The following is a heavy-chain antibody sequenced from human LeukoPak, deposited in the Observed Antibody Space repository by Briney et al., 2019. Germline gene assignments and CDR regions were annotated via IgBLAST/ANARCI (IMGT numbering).Heavy chain of an antibody. CDR2: VHLDGRT. D-gene: IGHD3-3*01. J-gene: IGHJ4*02. Sequence: PSGTLSLICGVSGGSIGSTNWWTWIRPPPGKGLEWIGEVHLDGRTNYNPSLESRLTMSVDLSENHISLKLTSVTAADTAVYYCAREGGFYRPLDYTGQGTLVTVSS. CDR3: AREGGFYRPLDY. CDR1: GGSIGSTNW. V-gene: IGHV4-4*02.